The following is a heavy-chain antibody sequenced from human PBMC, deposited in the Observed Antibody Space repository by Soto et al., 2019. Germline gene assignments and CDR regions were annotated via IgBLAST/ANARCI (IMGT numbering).Heavy chain of an antibody. CDR1: GGSFSGYY. CDR2: INHSGST. Sequence: SETLSLTCAVYGGSFSGYYWSWIRQPPGKGPEWIGEINHSGSTYYNPSLKSRVTISVDRSKNQFSLKLSSVTAADTAVYYCARVPDRWGQGTLVTVSS. J-gene: IGHJ4*02. V-gene: IGHV4-34*01. CDR3: ARVPDR. D-gene: IGHD2-2*01.